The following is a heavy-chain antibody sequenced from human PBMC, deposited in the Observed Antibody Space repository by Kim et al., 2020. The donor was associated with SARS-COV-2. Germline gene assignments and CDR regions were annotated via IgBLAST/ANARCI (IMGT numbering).Heavy chain of an antibody. Sequence: LNGRVTLSVDTSKNQFSLKLSSVTAADTAVYYCARGGSYGPYYYYYYMDVWGKGTTVTVSS. J-gene: IGHJ6*03. V-gene: IGHV4-59*09. D-gene: IGHD5-18*01. CDR3: ARGGSYGPYYYYYYMDV.